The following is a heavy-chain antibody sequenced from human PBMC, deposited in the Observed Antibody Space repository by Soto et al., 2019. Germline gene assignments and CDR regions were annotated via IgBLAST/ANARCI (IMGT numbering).Heavy chain of an antibody. V-gene: IGHV4-59*01. Sequence: SETLSLTCTVSGGSISSYYWSWIRQPPGKGLEWIGYIYYGGSTNYNPSLKSRVTISVDTSKNQFSLKLSSVTAADTAVYYCARDVNDYSNYFAYWGQGTLVTVSS. CDR1: GGSISSYY. CDR2: IYYGGST. CDR3: ARDVNDYSNYFAY. D-gene: IGHD4-4*01. J-gene: IGHJ4*02.